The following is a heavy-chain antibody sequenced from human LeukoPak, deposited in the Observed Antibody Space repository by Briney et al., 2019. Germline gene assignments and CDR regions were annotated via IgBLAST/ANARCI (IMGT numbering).Heavy chain of an antibody. V-gene: IGHV3-30*02. Sequence: GGSLRLSCTASGFTFSSYGMHWVRQAPGKGLEWVAFIRYDGTNKYYADSVKGRFTISRDNSKNTLYLQMNSLRAEDTAVYYCAPRVVVITAPFDYWGQGTLVTVSS. CDR3: APRVVVITAPFDY. D-gene: IGHD2-21*01. CDR2: IRYDGTNK. CDR1: GFTFSSYG. J-gene: IGHJ4*02.